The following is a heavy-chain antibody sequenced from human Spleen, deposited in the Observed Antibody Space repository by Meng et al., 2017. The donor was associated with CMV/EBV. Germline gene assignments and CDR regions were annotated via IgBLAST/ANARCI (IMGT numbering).Heavy chain of an antibody. CDR2: IHYRGST. CDR1: GASISSGRYY. Sequence: SGASISSGRYYWGWVRQRPGKGLEWIGYIHYRGSTSYNPSLKSRLTMSVDSSKNQFSLRLNSVTAADTAVFYCARQGYSYGLELDSWGQGALVTVSS. D-gene: IGHD5-18*01. V-gene: IGHV4-31*02. J-gene: IGHJ4*02. CDR3: ARQGYSYGLELDS.